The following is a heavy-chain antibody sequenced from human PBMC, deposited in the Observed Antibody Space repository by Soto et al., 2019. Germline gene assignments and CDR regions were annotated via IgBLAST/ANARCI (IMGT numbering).Heavy chain of an antibody. Sequence: GGSLRLPCAASGFTFSSYGMHWVRQAPGKGLEWVAVIWYDGSNKYYGDSVKGRFTISRDNSKNTLDLQMNSLRAEDTAVYYCASLSPYYDDSSGYNSPYYYYGMDVWGQGTTVTVSS. D-gene: IGHD3-22*01. CDR2: IWYDGSNK. J-gene: IGHJ6*02. CDR3: ASLSPYYDDSSGYNSPYYYYGMDV. V-gene: IGHV3-33*01. CDR1: GFTFSSYG.